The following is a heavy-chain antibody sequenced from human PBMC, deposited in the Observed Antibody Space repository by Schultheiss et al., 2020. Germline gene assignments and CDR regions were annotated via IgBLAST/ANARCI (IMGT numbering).Heavy chain of an antibody. CDR3: ARGRPPPFYHGSGRVWYFDL. Sequence: SETLSLTCTVSGGSISSSSYYWGWIRQPPGKGLEWIGSIYTSGSTNYNPSLKSRVTMSMHTSMNQFSLKLSSVTAADTAVYYCARGRPPPFYHGSGRVWYFDLWGRGTLVTVSS. CDR1: GGSISSSSYY. V-gene: IGHV4-39*07. D-gene: IGHD3-10*01. J-gene: IGHJ2*01. CDR2: IYTSGST.